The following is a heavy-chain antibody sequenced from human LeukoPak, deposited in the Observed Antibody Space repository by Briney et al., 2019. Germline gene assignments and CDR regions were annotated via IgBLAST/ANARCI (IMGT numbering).Heavy chain of an antibody. J-gene: IGHJ4*02. Sequence: QTGGSLRLSCAASGFTFSSYWMSWVRQAPGKGLEWVANIKQDRSEKYYVDSVKGRFTISRDNAKKSLYLQMNSLRTEDTAVYYCARERTDFGSLRGDFDCWGQGTLVTVSS. CDR2: IKQDRSEK. CDR1: GFTFSSYW. CDR3: ARERTDFGSLRGDFDC. D-gene: IGHD1-26*01. V-gene: IGHV3-7*01.